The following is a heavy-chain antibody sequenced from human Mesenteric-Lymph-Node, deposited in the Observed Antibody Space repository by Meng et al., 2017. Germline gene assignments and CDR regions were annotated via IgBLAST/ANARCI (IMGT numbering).Heavy chain of an antibody. Sequence: VELVQAGAGVKKAGSSVKVSCKASGGTFSSYAISWVRQAPGQGLEWMGGIIPIFGTANYAQKFQGRVTITADKSTSTAYMELSSLRSEDTAVYYCARSIAVAGTDFDYWGQGTLVTVSS. CDR1: GGTFSSYA. D-gene: IGHD6-19*01. CDR3: ARSIAVAGTDFDY. V-gene: IGHV1-69*06. J-gene: IGHJ4*02. CDR2: IIPIFGTA.